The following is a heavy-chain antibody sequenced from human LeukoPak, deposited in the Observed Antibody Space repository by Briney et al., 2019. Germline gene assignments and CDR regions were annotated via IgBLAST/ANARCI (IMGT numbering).Heavy chain of an antibody. CDR1: GGSISSYY. CDR2: IYYSGST. V-gene: IGHV4-59*01. CDR3: VRASDYYYYGMDV. Sequence: SETLSLTCTVSGGSISSYYWSWIRQPPGKGLEWIGYIYYSGSTNYNPSLKSRVTISVDTSKNQFSLKLSSVTAADTAVYYCVRASDYYYYGMDVWGQGTTVTVSS. J-gene: IGHJ6*02.